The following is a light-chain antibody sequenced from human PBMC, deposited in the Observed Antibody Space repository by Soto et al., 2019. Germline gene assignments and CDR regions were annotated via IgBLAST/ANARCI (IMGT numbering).Light chain of an antibody. J-gene: IGLJ2*01. CDR2: SSN. V-gene: IGLV1-44*01. Sequence: QSVLTQPPSASGTPGQRVTISCSGSSSTIGSNSVNWYQQLPGTAPKLLMYSSNQRPSGVPDRFSGSKSGTSASLAISGLQSDDEADYYCAAWDDSLNGVVFGGGTKLTVL. CDR3: AAWDDSLNGVV. CDR1: SSTIGSNS.